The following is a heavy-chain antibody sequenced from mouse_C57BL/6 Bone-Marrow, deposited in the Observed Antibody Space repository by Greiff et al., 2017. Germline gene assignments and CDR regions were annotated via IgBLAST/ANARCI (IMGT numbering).Heavy chain of an antibody. Sequence: EVHLVESEGGLVQPGSSMKLSCTASGFTFSDSYMAWVRQVSEKGLEWVANINYDGSSTYYLDSLKSRFIISRDNTKNILYLQMSSLKSEDTATYYCARDGGYGSRYWYFDVWGTGTTVTVSS. CDR3: ARDGGYGSRYWYFDV. CDR2: INYDGSST. CDR1: GFTFSDSY. V-gene: IGHV5-16*01. D-gene: IGHD1-1*01. J-gene: IGHJ1*03.